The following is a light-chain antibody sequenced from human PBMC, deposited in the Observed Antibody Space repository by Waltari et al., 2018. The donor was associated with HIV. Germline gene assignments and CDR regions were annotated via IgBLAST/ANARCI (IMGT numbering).Light chain of an antibody. CDR1: QTAGNSD. CDR3: QQYARSPWT. V-gene: IGKV3-20*01. J-gene: IGKJ1*01. CDR2: GAS. Sequence: EIVLTQSPGTLSLSPGERATLSCRASQTAGNSDLAWYQQKPGQAPRLLIYGASSRAADIPDRFSGSGSGTDFTLSIGTLEPGDFAVYYCQQYARSPWTFGQGTKVEIK.